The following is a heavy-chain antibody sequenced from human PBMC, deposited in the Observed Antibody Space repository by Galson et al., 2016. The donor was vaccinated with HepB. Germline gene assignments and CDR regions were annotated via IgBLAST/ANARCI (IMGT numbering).Heavy chain of an antibody. J-gene: IGHJ2*01. Sequence: SLRLSCAASGFTFNTYAMSWVRQAPGKGLQWVSGISGSINATYYADSVKGRFIISRDDSKNTLYLQMNSLRAEDTAVYYCARASLHMVRGVSQWYFDLWGRGTLVTVSS. CDR2: ISGSINAT. D-gene: IGHD3-10*01. CDR3: ARASLHMVRGVSQWYFDL. CDR1: GFTFNTYA. V-gene: IGHV3-23*01.